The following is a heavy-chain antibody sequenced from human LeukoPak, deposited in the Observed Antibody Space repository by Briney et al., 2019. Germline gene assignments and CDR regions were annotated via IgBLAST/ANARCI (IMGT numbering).Heavy chain of an antibody. V-gene: IGHV4-61*02. D-gene: IGHD3-10*01. CDR1: GGSISSSTYY. CDR2: IYSSGST. CDR3: ARDSLGYGSGSYPDC. Sequence: SETLSLTCTVSGGSISSSTYYWSWIRQPAGKGLEWIGRIYSSGSTDYNPSLKSRVTMSVDRPKNQFSLKLSSVTAADTAMYYCARDSLGYGSGSYPDCWGQGTLVTVSS. J-gene: IGHJ4*02.